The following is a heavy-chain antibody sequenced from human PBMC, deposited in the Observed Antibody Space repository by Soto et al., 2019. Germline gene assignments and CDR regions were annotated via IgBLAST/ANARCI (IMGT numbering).Heavy chain of an antibody. CDR1: GDSISSGNYY. CDR3: ARNSPDTSGYYRFDY. D-gene: IGHD3-22*01. Sequence: SETLSLTCTVSGDSISSGNYYWTWIRQHPGKGLEWIGYIYYSGSTYYNPSLKSRVTISVDTSKNQFSLNLSSVTAADTAVYYCARNSPDTSGYYRFDYWGQGALVTVSS. CDR2: IYYSGST. J-gene: IGHJ4*02. V-gene: IGHV4-31*03.